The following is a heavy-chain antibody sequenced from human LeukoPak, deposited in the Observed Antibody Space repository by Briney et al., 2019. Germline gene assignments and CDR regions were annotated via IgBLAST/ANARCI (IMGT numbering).Heavy chain of an antibody. D-gene: IGHD2-15*01. CDR3: ARLSPPPGIVLPATVDY. V-gene: IGHV4-39*01. J-gene: IGHJ4*02. CDR2: IYYGGST. Sequence: KPSETLSLTCTVSGGSISSSSYYCGWIRQPPGKGLEWIGSIYYGGSTYYNPSLKSRVTISVDTSKNQFSPNLSSVAAPDTAVYYCARLSPPPGIVLPATVDYWGQGTLVTVSP. CDR1: GGSISSSSYY.